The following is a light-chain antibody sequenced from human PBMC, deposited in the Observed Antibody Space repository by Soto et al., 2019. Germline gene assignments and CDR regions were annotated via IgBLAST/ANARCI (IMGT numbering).Light chain of an antibody. CDR1: QSISTH. CDR3: QQSYTSWWT. V-gene: IGKV1-39*01. Sequence: DIQMTQSPSSLYASVGDRVSITCRASQSISTHLSWYQQKPGKAPKLLIYAASSLQSWVPSRFTGSGSGTDFTLTISSLQPEDFATYYCQQSYTSWWTFGQGTKVEI. CDR2: AAS. J-gene: IGKJ1*01.